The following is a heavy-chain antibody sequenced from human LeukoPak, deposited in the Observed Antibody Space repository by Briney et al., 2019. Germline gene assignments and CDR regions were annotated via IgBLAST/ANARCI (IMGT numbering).Heavy chain of an antibody. CDR2: ISGSGGST. D-gene: IGHD6-13*01. J-gene: IGHJ4*02. V-gene: IGHV3-23*01. Sequence: GGSLRLSCAASGFTFSSYAMSWVRQALGKGLEWVSAISGSGGSTYYADSVKGRFTISRDNAKNSLYLQMNSLRAEDTAVYYCARVTPYSSSWYFDYWGQGALVTVSS. CDR3: ARVTPYSSSWYFDY. CDR1: GFTFSSYA.